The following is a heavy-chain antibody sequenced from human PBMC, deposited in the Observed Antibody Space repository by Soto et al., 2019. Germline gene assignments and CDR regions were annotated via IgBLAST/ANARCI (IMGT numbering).Heavy chain of an antibody. CDR1: GGTFSSYT. V-gene: IGHV1-69*02. CDR3: ASEGKTTVTTQYYFDY. J-gene: IGHJ4*02. D-gene: IGHD4-17*01. CDR2: IIPILGIA. Sequence: QVQLVQSGAEVKKPGSSVKVSCKASGGTFSSYTISWVRQAPGQGLEWMGRIIPILGIANYAQKFQGRVTIPADKSTSTAYMELSSLRYEDTAVYYCASEGKTTVTTQYYFDYWGQGTLVTVSS.